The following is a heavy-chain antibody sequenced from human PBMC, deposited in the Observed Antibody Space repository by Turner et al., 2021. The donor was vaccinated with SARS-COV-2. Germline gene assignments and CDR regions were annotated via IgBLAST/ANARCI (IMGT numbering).Heavy chain of an antibody. J-gene: IGHJ4*02. CDR1: GFTVSSNY. V-gene: IGHV3-53*01. CDR2: IDRGGST. D-gene: IGHD2-15*01. CDR3: ARDLGGPRFDY. Sequence: LQLAEPAGGLIQPGRSRRHSCAASGFTVSSNYMSWVRQAPGKGLEWVAVIDRGGSTFYADFVKGRFTISRDNYKNTLYLQMNSVRAEDTAVYYGARDLGGPRFDYWGQGTLVTVSS.